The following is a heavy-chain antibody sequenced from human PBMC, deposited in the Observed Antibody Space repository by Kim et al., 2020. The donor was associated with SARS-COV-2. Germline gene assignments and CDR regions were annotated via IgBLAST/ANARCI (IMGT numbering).Heavy chain of an antibody. CDR3: ARQHYDWAFDT. J-gene: IGHJ3*02. D-gene: IGHD3-22*01. CDR1: GYNFPKHW. Sequence: GESLKISCTGSGYNFPKHWIGWVRQMPGEGLEWMGIIYPGNSDIRYSPSFLGRVTISVDKSITTAYLQLTSLKASDTAVYYCARQHYDWAFDTWGQGTMV. CDR2: IYPGNSDI. V-gene: IGHV5-51*01.